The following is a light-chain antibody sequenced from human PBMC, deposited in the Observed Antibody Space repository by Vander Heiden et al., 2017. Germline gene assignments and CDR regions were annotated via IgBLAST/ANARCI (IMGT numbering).Light chain of an antibody. J-gene: IGKJ3*01. V-gene: IGKV3-20*01. CDR1: QSVSSSY. Sequence: EIVFTQSLCTLSVSPGERATLSCRASQSVSSSYLAWYQQKPGQAPRLLIYGASSRATGIPDRFSGSGSGTDFTLTISRLEPEDFAVYYCQQYGSSPDFTFGHGTRVDIK. CDR3: QQYGSSPDFT. CDR2: GAS.